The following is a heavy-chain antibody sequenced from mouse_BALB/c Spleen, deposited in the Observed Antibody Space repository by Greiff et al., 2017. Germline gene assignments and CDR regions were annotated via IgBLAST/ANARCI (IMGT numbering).Heavy chain of an antibody. J-gene: IGHJ1*01. CDR3: AREGRNWDAWYFDV. Sequence: VQLKESGPGLVAPSQSLSITCTVSGFSLTSYGVHWVRQPPGKGLEWLGVIWAGGSTNYNSALMSRLSISKDNSKSQVFLKMNSLQTDDTAMYYCAREGRNWDAWYFDVWGAGTTVTVSS. D-gene: IGHD4-1*01. CDR2: IWAGGST. CDR1: GFSLTSYG. V-gene: IGHV2-9*02.